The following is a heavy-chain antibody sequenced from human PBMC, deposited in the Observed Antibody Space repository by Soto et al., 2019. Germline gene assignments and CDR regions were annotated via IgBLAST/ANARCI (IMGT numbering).Heavy chain of an antibody. J-gene: IGHJ4*02. Sequence: QVQLQESGPGLVKPSQTLSLTCTVSGGSISSGGSYWGWIRQPPGKGLEWIGYIYYSGNTILNPSLRSRVTLSVDTSKNQFSLNLSSVTAADTAVYYCVRYCSTTKCPFDYWGQGTLVTFSS. CDR2: IYYSGNT. D-gene: IGHD2-2*01. V-gene: IGHV4-30-4*01. CDR1: GGSISSGGSY. CDR3: VRYCSTTKCPFDY.